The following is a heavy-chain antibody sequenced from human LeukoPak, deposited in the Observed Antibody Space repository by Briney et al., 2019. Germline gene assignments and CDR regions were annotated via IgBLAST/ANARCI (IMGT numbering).Heavy chain of an antibody. CDR3: AREGGCGGDCFAVDY. V-gene: IGHV4-39*02. CDR2: IDYSGST. Sequence: PSETLSLTCTVSGGSVSSSTYQWGWIRQPPGKGLEWIGVIDYSGSTHYNPSLKSRVYISVDTSKNQFSLKVTSVTAADTAVYYCAREGGCGGDCFAVDYWGQGTLVTVSS. D-gene: IGHD2-21*02. J-gene: IGHJ4*02. CDR1: GGSVSSSTYQ.